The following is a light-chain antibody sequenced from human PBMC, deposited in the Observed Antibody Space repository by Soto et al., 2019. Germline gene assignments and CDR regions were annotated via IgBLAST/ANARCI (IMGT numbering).Light chain of an antibody. V-gene: IGKV1-6*01. CDR2: AAS. CDR3: LQDYTYPLT. Sequence: AIPMTQSPSSLSASVGDRVTITCRASQAISNDLGWYQQKPGKAPKLLIYAASSLQSGVPSRFSGSRSGTDFTLTISSLQPEDFATYYCLQDYTYPLTFGGGTKVEIK. J-gene: IGKJ4*01. CDR1: QAISND.